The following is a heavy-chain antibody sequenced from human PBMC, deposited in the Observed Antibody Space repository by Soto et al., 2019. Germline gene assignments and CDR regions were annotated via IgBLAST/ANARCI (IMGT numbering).Heavy chain of an antibody. CDR2: IIPIFGTA. CDR1: GGTFSYYP. J-gene: IGHJ5*02. Sequence: SVKVSCKASGGTFSYYPFTWVRQAPGQGLEWMGAIIPIFGTATYAQKFQGRVTITADESTSTAYMELSSLRSEDTAVYYCARDASSRGWFDPWGQGTLVTVSS. CDR3: ARDASSRGWFDP. V-gene: IGHV1-69*13.